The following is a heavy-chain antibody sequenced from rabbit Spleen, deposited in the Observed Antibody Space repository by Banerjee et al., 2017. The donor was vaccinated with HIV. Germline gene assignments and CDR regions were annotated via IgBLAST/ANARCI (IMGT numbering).Heavy chain of an antibody. CDR3: VRDLVVVIGWNFSL. J-gene: IGHJ3*01. V-gene: IGHV1S47*01. D-gene: IGHD8-1*01. CDR2: IDPIFGRT. CDR1: GFDFSVYG. Sequence: QEQLVESGGGLVQPGGSLKLSCKASGFDFSVYGLSWVRQAPGKGLEWIGYIDPIFGRTYYASWVNGRFTISSHNAQNTLYLQLNSLTAADTATYFCVRDLVVVIGWNFSLWGQGTSSPS.